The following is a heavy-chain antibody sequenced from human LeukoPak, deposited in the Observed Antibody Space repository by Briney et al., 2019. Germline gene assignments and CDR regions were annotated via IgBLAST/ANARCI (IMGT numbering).Heavy chain of an antibody. CDR2: IIPIFGTA. Sequence: GASVKVSCKASGGTFSSYAISWVRQAPGQGLEWMGGIIPIFGTANYAQKFQGRVTITADESTSTAYMELSSLRSEDTAVYYCARDILQPPYYFDYWGQGTLVTVSS. CDR3: ARDILQPPYYFDY. J-gene: IGHJ4*02. CDR1: GGTFSSYA. D-gene: IGHD2-21*01. V-gene: IGHV1-69*13.